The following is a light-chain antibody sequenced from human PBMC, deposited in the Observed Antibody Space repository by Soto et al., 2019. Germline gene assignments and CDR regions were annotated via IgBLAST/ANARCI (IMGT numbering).Light chain of an antibody. CDR1: PSVNNF. CDR3: QQRNVWPPVT. Sequence: EIVLTQSPASLSLSPGERATLSCRASPSVNNFLAWYQQKPGQAPRLLIYGAFNRATGIPARFSGSGSGTDVTLTISSREPEDAAIYYCQQRNVWPPVTFGQGTRLEIK. CDR2: GAF. J-gene: IGKJ5*01. V-gene: IGKV3-11*01.